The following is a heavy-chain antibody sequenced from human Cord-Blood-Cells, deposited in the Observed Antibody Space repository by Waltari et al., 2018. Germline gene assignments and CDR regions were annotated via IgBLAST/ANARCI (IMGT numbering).Heavy chain of an antibody. CDR1: GYTFTSYA. V-gene: IGHV1-3*01. J-gene: IGHJ4*02. CDR3: ARGPVRGGSFDY. CDR2: INAGNGNT. D-gene: IGHD3-10*01. Sequence: QVQLVQSGAEVKKPGASVKVSCKASGYTFTSYAMHWVRQAPGQRLEWMGRINAGNGNTKYSQKVQGRVTITRDTSASTAYMELSSLRSEDTAVYYCARGPVRGGSFDYWGQGTLVTVSS.